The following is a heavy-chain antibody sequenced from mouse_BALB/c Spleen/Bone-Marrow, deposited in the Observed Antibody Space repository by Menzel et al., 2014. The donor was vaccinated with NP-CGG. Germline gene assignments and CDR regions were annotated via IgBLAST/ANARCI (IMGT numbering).Heavy chain of an antibody. Sequence: EVQLQQSGPELLKPRASVKISCKSSGYTFTDHTLHWVKQSHGKSLEWIGGVNPNIGGTNYNQKFKGKATLTLDKSSSTAYMELRSLTSEDSAVYYCARGRTAYWGQGTLVTVSA. CDR1: GYTFTDHT. CDR2: VNPNIGGT. V-gene: IGHV1-18*01. CDR3: ARGRTAY. J-gene: IGHJ3*01.